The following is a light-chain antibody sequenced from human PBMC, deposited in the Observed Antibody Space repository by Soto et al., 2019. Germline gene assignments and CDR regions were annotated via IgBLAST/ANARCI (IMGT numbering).Light chain of an antibody. Sequence: QPVLTQPASVSGSPGQSITISCSGTPSDIGAYNYVSWYQHLPGKAPKVIIYDVINRPSGVSSRFSGSKSGTTASLTISGLQAEDEANYYCGSYTISSTLMIFGGGTKLTVL. V-gene: IGLV2-14*03. J-gene: IGLJ2*01. CDR2: DVI. CDR3: GSYTISSTLMI. CDR1: PSDIGAYNY.